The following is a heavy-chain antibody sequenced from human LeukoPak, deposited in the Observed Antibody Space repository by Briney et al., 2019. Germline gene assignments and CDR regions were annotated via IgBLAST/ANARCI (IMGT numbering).Heavy chain of an antibody. Sequence: SETLSLTCTVSGDSISSGNYYWSWIRQPAGKGLEWIGRVYTSGSTDYNPSLKSRVTISVDTFKNQFSLKLSSVTAADTAVYYCARDSHRYPNSGSLGLFDYWGQGTLVTVSS. V-gene: IGHV4-61*02. CDR3: ARDSHRYPNSGSLGLFDY. CDR1: GDSISSGNYY. CDR2: VYTSGST. J-gene: IGHJ4*02. D-gene: IGHD1-26*01.